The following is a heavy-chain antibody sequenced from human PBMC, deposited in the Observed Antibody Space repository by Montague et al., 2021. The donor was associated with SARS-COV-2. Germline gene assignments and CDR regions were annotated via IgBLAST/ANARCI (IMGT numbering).Heavy chain of an antibody. Sequence: SETLSLTCTVSGGSISSYYWSWIRQPPGKGLEWIGYIYYSGSTHYNPSLKSRVTISVDTSKNQFSLKLSSVTAADTAVYYCARVFPRWLQFDPHFDYWGQGTLVTVSS. CDR3: ARVFPRWLQFDPHFDY. J-gene: IGHJ4*02. CDR1: GGSISSYY. D-gene: IGHD5-24*01. V-gene: IGHV4-59*01. CDR2: IYYSGST.